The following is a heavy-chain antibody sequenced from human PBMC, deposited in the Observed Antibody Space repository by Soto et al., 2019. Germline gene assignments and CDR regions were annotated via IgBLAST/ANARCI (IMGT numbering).Heavy chain of an antibody. V-gene: IGHV3-11*03. D-gene: IGHD3-10*01. CDR1: GFTFSDYY. CDR2: ISSSSSYT. J-gene: IGHJ5*02. CDR3: ARHAGSNYYGSGSYYNWFDP. Sequence: GGSLRLSCAASGFTFSDYYMSWIRQAPGKGLEWVSYISSSSSYTNYADSVKGRFTISRDNAKNSLYLQMNSLKASDTAMYYCARHAGSNYYGSGSYYNWFDPWGQGTLVTVSS.